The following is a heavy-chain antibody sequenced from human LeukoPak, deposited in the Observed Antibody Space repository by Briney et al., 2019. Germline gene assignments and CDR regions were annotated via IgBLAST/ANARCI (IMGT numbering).Heavy chain of an antibody. D-gene: IGHD1-1*01. CDR2: MDPTGRQK. V-gene: IGHV3-7*01. J-gene: IGHJ4*02. CDR1: QLTFNGSW. CDR3: AIWTSGNY. Sequence: PGGSLRLPCADSQLTFNGSWMNWVRQATGKALEWVANMDPTGRQKRCVDSVRRRFTIPKDNPGASLYLDMHSLRAEDTAIYYCAIWTSGNYWGQGTLVTVSS.